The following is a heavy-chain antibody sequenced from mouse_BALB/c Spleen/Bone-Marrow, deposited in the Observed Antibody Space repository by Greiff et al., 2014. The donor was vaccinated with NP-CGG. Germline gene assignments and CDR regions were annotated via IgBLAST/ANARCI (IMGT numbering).Heavy chain of an antibody. Sequence: VKLVESGPGLVAPSQSLSITCTVSGFSLTSYDISWIRQPPGKGLEWLGVIWTGGGTNYNSAFMSRLSISKDNSKSQVFLKMNSLQTDDTAIYYCVRDGTLYGKYGAWLAYWGQGNLVTVCA. J-gene: IGHJ3*01. CDR2: IWTGGGT. V-gene: IGHV2-9-2*01. CDR3: VRDGTLYGKYGAWLAY. CDR1: GFSLTSYD. D-gene: IGHD2-1*01.